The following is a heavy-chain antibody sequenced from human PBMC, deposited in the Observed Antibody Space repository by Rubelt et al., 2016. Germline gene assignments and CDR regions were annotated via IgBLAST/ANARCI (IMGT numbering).Heavy chain of an antibody. J-gene: IGHJ1*01. CDR3: ARLRDYGGNSNFQH. CDR1: GGSISSSSYY. CDR2: IYYGGST. Sequence: QLQLQESGPGLVKPSETLSLTCTVSGGSISSSSYYWGWIRQPPGKGLEWIGSIYYGGSTYYNPSLKGRGTISVGTSKNQFSLKLSSVTAADTAVYYCARLRDYGGNSNFQHWGQGTLVTVSS. D-gene: IGHD4-23*01. V-gene: IGHV4-39*01.